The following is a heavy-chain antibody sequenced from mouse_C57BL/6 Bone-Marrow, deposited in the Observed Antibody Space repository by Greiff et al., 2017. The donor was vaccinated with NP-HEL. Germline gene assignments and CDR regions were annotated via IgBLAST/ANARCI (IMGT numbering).Heavy chain of an antibody. J-gene: IGHJ4*01. CDR2: IRNKANGYTT. Sequence: EVKLMESGGGLVQPGGSLSLSCAASGFTFTDYYMSWVRQPPGKALEWLGFIRNKANGYTTEYSASVKGRFTISRDNSQSILYLQMNALRAEDSATYYCARYAYYYGSSYPYYAMDYWGQGTSVTVSS. D-gene: IGHD1-1*01. CDR1: GFTFTDYY. CDR3: ARYAYYYGSSYPYYAMDY. V-gene: IGHV7-3*01.